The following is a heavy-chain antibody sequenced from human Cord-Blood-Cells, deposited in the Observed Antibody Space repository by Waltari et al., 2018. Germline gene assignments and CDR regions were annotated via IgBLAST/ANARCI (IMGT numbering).Heavy chain of an antibody. CDR1: GGSISSGGYS. Sequence: QLQLQESGSGLVKPSQTLSLTCAVSGGSISSGGYSWRWIRQPPGKGRGWIGYIYHRGSTDYNPSLQGRVTISVDRSKNQFSLKLSSVTAADTAVYYCARGGSGYYDFWSGYGPLFDYWGQGTLVTVSS. CDR2: IYHRGST. V-gene: IGHV4-30-2*01. CDR3: ARGGSGYYDFWSGYGPLFDY. D-gene: IGHD3-3*01. J-gene: IGHJ4*02.